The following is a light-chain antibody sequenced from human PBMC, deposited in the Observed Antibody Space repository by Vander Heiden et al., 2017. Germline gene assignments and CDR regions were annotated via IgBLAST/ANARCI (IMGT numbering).Light chain of an antibody. J-gene: IGLJ2*01. CDR3: QSYDSSLSGVV. CDR1: SSNIGAGYD. Sequence: QSVRTQPPSVSGAPGQRVTISCTGSSSNIGAGYDVHWYQQRPGTAPKLLIYGNSNRPSGVPDRCSGSKSGTSASLAITGLQAEDEADYYCQSYDSSLSGVVFGGGTKLTVL. CDR2: GNS. V-gene: IGLV1-40*01.